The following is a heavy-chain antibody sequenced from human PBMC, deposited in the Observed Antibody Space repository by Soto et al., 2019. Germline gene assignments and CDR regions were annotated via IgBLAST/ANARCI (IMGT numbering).Heavy chain of an antibody. CDR2: ISGSGATT. J-gene: IGHJ4*02. CDR3: TKGGIPRRYNIPKVDFDY. CDR1: GFIFSNYA. Sequence: GGSLRLSCAASGFIFSNYAMSWVRQAPGRGLEWVSAISGSGATTYYPDSVKGRFTISRDNSKNTLYLQMHNLRADDTAVYYCTKGGIPRRYNIPKVDFDYWGQGSLVTVSS. D-gene: IGHD1-1*01. V-gene: IGHV3-23*01.